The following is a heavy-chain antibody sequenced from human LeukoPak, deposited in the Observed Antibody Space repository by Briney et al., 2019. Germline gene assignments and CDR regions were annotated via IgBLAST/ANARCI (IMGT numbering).Heavy chain of an antibody. Sequence: ASVKVPCKASGYTFTNYGINWVRQAPGQGLEWMGWISAYNGNTIYAQKLQDRVTMTTDTSTSTAYMDLRSLRSDDTAVYYCARDSGSGWFDPWGQGTLVTVSS. CDR3: ARDSGSGWFDP. CDR1: GYTFTNYG. D-gene: IGHD1-1*01. J-gene: IGHJ5*02. V-gene: IGHV1-18*01. CDR2: ISAYNGNT.